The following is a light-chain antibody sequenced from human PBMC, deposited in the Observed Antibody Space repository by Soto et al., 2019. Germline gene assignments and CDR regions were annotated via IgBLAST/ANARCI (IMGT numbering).Light chain of an antibody. Sequence: EIVMTQSPATLSVSPGERATLSCRASQSVSSNLAWYQQKPGQAPRLLIYGASTRDVGVPARFSGSGSGTEFTLTISSLQSEDFAVYYCRQYNSWPLTFGGGTKVDI. J-gene: IGKJ4*01. CDR1: QSVSSN. V-gene: IGKV3-15*01. CDR2: GAS. CDR3: RQYNSWPLT.